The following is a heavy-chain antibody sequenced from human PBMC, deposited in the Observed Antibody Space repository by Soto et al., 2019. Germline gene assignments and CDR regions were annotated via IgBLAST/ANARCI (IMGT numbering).Heavy chain of an antibody. CDR3: ARVIFETYCSGGSCSWGWFDP. V-gene: IGHV4-59*01. J-gene: IGHJ5*02. CDR1: GGSISSYY. Sequence: SETLSLTCTVSGGSISSYYWSWIRQPPGKGLEWIGYIYYSGSTNYNPSLKSRVTISVDTSKNQFSLKLSSVTAADTAVYYCARVIFETYCSGGSCSWGWFDPWGQGTLVTVSS. D-gene: IGHD2-15*01. CDR2: IYYSGST.